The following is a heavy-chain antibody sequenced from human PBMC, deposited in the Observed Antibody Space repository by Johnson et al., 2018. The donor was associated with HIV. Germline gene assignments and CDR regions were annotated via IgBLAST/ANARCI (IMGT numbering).Heavy chain of an antibody. V-gene: IGHV3-49*04. CDR1: GFTFNNYG. J-gene: IGHJ3*02. CDR2: IRSKAYGGTT. Sequence: VQLVESGGGLVQPGGSLRLSCAASGFTFNNYGMHWVRQSPGKGLEWVGFIRSKAYGGTTEYAASVKGRFTIARDDSKSIAYLQMNSLKTEDTAVYYCTRAEWHDAFDIWGQGTMVTVSS. CDR3: TRAEWHDAFDI. D-gene: IGHD1-14*01.